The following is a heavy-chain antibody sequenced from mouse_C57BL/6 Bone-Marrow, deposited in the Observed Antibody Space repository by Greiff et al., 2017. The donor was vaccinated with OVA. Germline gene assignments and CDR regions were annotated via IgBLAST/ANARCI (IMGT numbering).Heavy chain of an antibody. D-gene: IGHD1-1*01. CDR1: GFTFSSYT. CDR3: ASPIYYYGYDY. V-gene: IGHV5-9*01. Sequence: EVKLVESGGGLVKPGGSLKLSCAASGFTFSSYTMSWVRQTPEKRLEWVATISGGGGNTYYPDSVKGRFTLSRVNATNTLYLQMSSLRSEDTALYYCASPIYYYGYDYWGQGTTLTVSS. CDR2: ISGGGGNT. J-gene: IGHJ2*01.